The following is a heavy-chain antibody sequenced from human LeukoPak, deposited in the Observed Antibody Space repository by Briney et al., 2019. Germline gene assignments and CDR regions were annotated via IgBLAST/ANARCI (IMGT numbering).Heavy chain of an antibody. CDR3: ARVAPDYYDPGDY. Sequence: GRSLRLSCAASGFTFSSYAMHWVRQAPGKGLEWVAVITYDGSNQYYADSVKGRFTISRDNSKSTLFLQMNSLRVEDTAAYYCARVAPDYYDPGDYWGQGTLVTVSS. V-gene: IGHV3-30-3*01. J-gene: IGHJ4*02. CDR2: ITYDGSNQ. D-gene: IGHD3-22*01. CDR1: GFTFSSYA.